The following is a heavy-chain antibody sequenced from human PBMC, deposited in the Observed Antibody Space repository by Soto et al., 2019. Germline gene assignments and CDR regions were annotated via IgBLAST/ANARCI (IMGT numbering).Heavy chain of an antibody. CDR1: GFTFSSYA. D-gene: IGHD6-19*01. CDR3: AKGVLVRRRSSGWPYYFDY. V-gene: IGHV3-23*01. CDR2: ISGSGGST. J-gene: IGHJ4*02. Sequence: GGSLRLSCAASGFTFSSYAMSWVRQAPGKGLEWVSAISGSGGSTYYADSVKGRFTISRDNSKNTLYLQMNSLRAEDTAVYYCAKGVLVRRRSSGWPYYFDYWGQGTLVTVSS.